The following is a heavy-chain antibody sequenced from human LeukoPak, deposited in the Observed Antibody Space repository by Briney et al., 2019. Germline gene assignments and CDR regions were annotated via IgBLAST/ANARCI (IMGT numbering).Heavy chain of an antibody. D-gene: IGHD4-17*01. CDR2: MNPNSGNI. Sequence: GASVKVSCKASGYTFTSYDINWVRQATGQGLEWMGWMNPNSGNIGYAQKFQGRVTMTRNTSISTAYMELSSLRSEDTAVYYCARIPDYGDPSAFDIWGQGTMVTVSS. CDR3: ARIPDYGDPSAFDI. CDR1: GYTFTSYD. V-gene: IGHV1-8*01. J-gene: IGHJ3*02.